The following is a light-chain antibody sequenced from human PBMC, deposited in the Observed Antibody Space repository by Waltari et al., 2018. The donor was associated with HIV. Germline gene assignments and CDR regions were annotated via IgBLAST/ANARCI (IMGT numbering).Light chain of an antibody. CDR3: QQYNNWPPA. J-gene: IGKJ1*01. CDR2: AAS. Sequence: EIVLTQSPATLSVSPGDSATLSCRASQSVSSNLAWYQQKPGQAPRLLIFAASTRATGLPARFSGSGSGTEFTLTISSLQSEDFAVYYCQQYNNWPPAFGQGTKVEIK. V-gene: IGKV3-15*01. CDR1: QSVSSN.